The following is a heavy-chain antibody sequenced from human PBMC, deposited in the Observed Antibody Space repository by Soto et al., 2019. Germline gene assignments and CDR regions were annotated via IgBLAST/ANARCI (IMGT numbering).Heavy chain of an antibody. D-gene: IGHD3-10*01. J-gene: IGHJ3*02. CDR3: VRGRQIRGVDAFDI. Sequence: QVQLVQSGAEVKKPGASVKVSCKASGYTFTSYDINWVRQATGQGLEWMGWMNPNSGNTGYAQKFQGRVTMTRNTSISTAYMELSSLRSEDTAVYYCVRGRQIRGVDAFDIWGQGTMVTVSS. V-gene: IGHV1-8*01. CDR1: GYTFTSYD. CDR2: MNPNSGNT.